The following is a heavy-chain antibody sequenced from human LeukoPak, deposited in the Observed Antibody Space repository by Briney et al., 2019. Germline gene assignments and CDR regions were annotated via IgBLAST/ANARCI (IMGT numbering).Heavy chain of an antibody. Sequence: AGGSLRLSCAASGFTFSDYYMSWIRQAPGKGLEWDSYISSSGSTIYYADSVKGRFTISRDNAKNSLYLQMNSLRAEDTAVYYCARDLRIAAAGPDYYFDYWGQGTLVTVSS. D-gene: IGHD6-13*01. J-gene: IGHJ4*02. CDR1: GFTFSDYY. V-gene: IGHV3-11*01. CDR3: ARDLRIAAAGPDYYFDY. CDR2: ISSSGSTI.